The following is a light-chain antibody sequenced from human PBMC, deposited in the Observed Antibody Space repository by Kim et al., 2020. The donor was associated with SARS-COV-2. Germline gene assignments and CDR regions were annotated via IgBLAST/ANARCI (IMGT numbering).Light chain of an antibody. V-gene: IGKV1-5*03. CDR2: QAS. CDR3: QHYIRFPYT. CDR1: QIVETY. Sequence: DIQMTQSPSTLSASVGDRVTITCRASQIVETYLAWYQQKPVKAPTLLVYQASSLQVGVPSRFSGSGSGAEFTLTINSLQPDDFATYYCQHYIRFPYTFGQGTKLEIK. J-gene: IGKJ2*01.